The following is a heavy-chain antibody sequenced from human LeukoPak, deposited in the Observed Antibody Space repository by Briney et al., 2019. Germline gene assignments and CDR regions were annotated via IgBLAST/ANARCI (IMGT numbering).Heavy chain of an antibody. CDR2: ISFDGNDK. CDR3: ARRAGAYSHPYDY. CDR1: GFTFSSYG. Sequence: PGGSLRLSCAASGFTFSSYGMHWVRQAPGKGLEWVAVISFDGNDKYYAESVKGRFIISRDNAKNTLYLQMNSLRAEDTAVYYCARRAGAYSHPYDYWGQGTLVTVSS. V-gene: IGHV3-30*12. D-gene: IGHD4/OR15-4a*01. J-gene: IGHJ4*02.